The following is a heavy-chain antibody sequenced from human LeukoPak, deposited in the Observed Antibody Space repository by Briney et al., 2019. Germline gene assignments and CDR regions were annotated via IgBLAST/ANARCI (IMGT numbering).Heavy chain of an antibody. CDR1: GFTFSSYS. CDR3: ARDLRGGSLSGGVDY. V-gene: IGHV3-48*01. J-gene: IGHJ4*02. CDR2: IRSSGSTI. D-gene: IGHD6-6*01. Sequence: PGGSLRLSCAASGFTFSSYSMKLVRQAPGKGLEWVSYIRSSGSTIYYAYSVKGRFTISRDNAKNSLYLQMNSLRAEDTAVYYCARDLRGGSLSGGVDYWGQGTLVTVSS.